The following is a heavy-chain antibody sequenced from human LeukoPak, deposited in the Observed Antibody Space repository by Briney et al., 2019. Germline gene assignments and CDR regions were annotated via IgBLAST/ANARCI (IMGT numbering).Heavy chain of an antibody. CDR2: IYSGGST. CDR3: ARDPGGYYFDY. CDR1: GFTVSSNY. Sequence: GGSLRLSCAASGFTVSSNYMSWVRQAPGKGLEWVSVIYSGGSTYYADSVKGRSTISRDNSKNTLYLQMNSLRAEDTAVYYCARDPGGYYFDYWGQGTLVTVST. V-gene: IGHV3-53*01. D-gene: IGHD1-14*01. J-gene: IGHJ4*02.